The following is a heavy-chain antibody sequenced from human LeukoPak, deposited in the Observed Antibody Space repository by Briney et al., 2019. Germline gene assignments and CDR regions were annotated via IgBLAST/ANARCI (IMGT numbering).Heavy chain of an antibody. D-gene: IGHD6-13*01. CDR2: ISISGAST. Sequence: GGSLRLSCAASGFTFSSYAMTWVRQAPGKGLEWVSTISISGASTYYADSVKGRFTISRDNSNNTLYLQMNSLRAEDTAVYYRAKKTGGIYAFDIWGQGTVVTVSS. CDR1: GFTFSSYA. CDR3: AKKTGGIYAFDI. J-gene: IGHJ3*02. V-gene: IGHV3-23*01.